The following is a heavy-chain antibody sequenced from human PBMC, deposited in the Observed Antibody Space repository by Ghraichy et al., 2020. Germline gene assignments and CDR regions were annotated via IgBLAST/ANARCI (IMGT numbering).Heavy chain of an antibody. Sequence: GGSLRLSCAASGFTFSRYAMHWVRQAPGKELEYVSGISSNGGSTDYANSVKGRFTISRDNFKNTLYLQMGSLRAEDMAVYYCAREYYDILTGYYHYFDYWGQGTLVTVSS. CDR2: ISSNGGST. D-gene: IGHD3-9*01. CDR1: GFTFSRYA. J-gene: IGHJ4*02. V-gene: IGHV3-64*01. CDR3: AREYYDILTGYYHYFDY.